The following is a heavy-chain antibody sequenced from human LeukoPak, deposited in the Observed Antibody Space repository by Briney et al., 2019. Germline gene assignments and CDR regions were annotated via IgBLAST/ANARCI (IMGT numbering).Heavy chain of an antibody. V-gene: IGHV1-69*13. CDR3: ARDQDSSGTDPRTDMDV. CDR1: GGTFSRYA. J-gene: IGHJ6*02. Sequence: SVKVSCKASGGTFSRYAISWVRQAPGQGLEWMGGIIPIFGTANYAQKFQGRVTITADEATSTAYMELSSLSSEDTAVYYCARDQDSSGTDPRTDMDVWGQGTTVTVSS. CDR2: IIPIFGTA. D-gene: IGHD3-22*01.